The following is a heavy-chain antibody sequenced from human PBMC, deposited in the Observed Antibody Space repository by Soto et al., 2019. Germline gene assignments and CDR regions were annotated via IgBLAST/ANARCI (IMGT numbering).Heavy chain of an antibody. J-gene: IGHJ4*02. CDR2: MEPSSGKT. CDR3: SGGVPAGGGF. D-gene: IGHD5-12*01. CDR1: GYSFTSLD. Sequence: QVQLVQSGAEVREPGASVKVSCKASGYSFTSLDINWVRQTAGQGLEWMGWMEPSSGKTGYAQKLHDRVTMTSDTRINTAYMGVASLTADYTGFYYCSGGVPAGGGFRGQGTLVTVSS. V-gene: IGHV1-8*01.